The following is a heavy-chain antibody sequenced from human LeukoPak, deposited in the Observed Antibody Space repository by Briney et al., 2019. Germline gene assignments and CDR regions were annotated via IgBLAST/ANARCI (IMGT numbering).Heavy chain of an antibody. J-gene: IGHJ4*02. V-gene: IGHV1-69*13. CDR2: IIPIFETA. Sequence: SVKVSCKASGGTFTSYAISWVRQAPGQGLEWMGGIIPIFETAKYAQKFQGRVTITADESTSTAYMELSSLRSEDTAVYYCARDQGYDSSGSFDYWGQGTLVTVSS. CDR1: GGTFTSYA. D-gene: IGHD3-22*01. CDR3: ARDQGYDSSGSFDY.